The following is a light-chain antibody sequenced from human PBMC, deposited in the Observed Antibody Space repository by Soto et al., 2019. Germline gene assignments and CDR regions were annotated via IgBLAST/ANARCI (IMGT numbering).Light chain of an antibody. CDR1: SSDVGSYNL. J-gene: IGLJ1*01. CDR2: EVS. CDR3: CSYAGSSTFYV. Sequence: QSLLTQPASVSGSPGQSITISCTGTSSDVGSYNLVSWYQQHPGKAPKLMIYEVSKRPSGVSNRFSGSKSGNTASLTIPGLQAEDEADYYCCSYAGSSTFYVFGTGTKVTVL. V-gene: IGLV2-23*02.